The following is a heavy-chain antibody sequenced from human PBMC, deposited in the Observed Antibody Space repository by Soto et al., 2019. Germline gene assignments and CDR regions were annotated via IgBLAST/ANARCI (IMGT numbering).Heavy chain of an antibody. CDR1: GFTFSSYA. Sequence: EVQLLESGGGLVQPGGSLRLSCAASGFTFSSYAMSWVRQAPGKGLEWVSGISGSGGSTYYADSVKGRFTISRDNSKNTLYLPMNSLRAEDTAVYYCVLLPPYYFDYWGQGTLVTVSS. V-gene: IGHV3-23*01. CDR3: VLLPPYYFDY. J-gene: IGHJ4*02. D-gene: IGHD2-15*01. CDR2: ISGSGGST.